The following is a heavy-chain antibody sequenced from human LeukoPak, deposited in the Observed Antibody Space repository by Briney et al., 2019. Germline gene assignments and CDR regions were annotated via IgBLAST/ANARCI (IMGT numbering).Heavy chain of an antibody. D-gene: IGHD3-10*01. CDR2: ISGSGGST. CDR1: GFTFSSYA. V-gene: IGHV3-23*01. J-gene: IGHJ5*02. Sequence: GGSLRLSCPASGFTFSSYAMSWVRQAPGKGLEWVSAISGSGGSTYYADSVKGRFTISRDNSKNTLYLQMNSLRAEDTAVYYCAKDRTVRGVIPNWFDPWGQGTLVTVSS. CDR3: AKDRTVRGVIPNWFDP.